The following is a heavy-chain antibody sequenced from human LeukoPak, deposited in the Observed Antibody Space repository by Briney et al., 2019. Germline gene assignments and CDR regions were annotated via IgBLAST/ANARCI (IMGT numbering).Heavy chain of an antibody. D-gene: IGHD4-23*01. CDR3: ARAPSWGRNPLAGYSSYYMDI. V-gene: IGHV1-8*03. J-gene: IGHJ6*03. Sequence: GASVKVSCKASGYTFTSYDINWVRQATGQGLEWMGWMNPNSGDTGYAQKFQGRVTITRNTSISTAYMELSSLRSEDTAVYSCARAPSWGRNPLAGYSSYYMDIWGKGTTVTVSS. CDR1: GYTFTSYD. CDR2: MNPNSGDT.